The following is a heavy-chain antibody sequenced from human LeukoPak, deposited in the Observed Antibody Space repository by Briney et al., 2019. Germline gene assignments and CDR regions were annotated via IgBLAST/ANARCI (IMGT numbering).Heavy chain of an antibody. Sequence: ASVKVSCKASGYTFTGYYMHWVRQAPGQGLEWMGWINPNSGGTNYAQKFQGRVTMTRDTSISTAYMELSRLRSDDTAVYYCARWSDIVVVPAAKGFDYWGQGTLVTVSS. V-gene: IGHV1-2*02. J-gene: IGHJ4*02. CDR2: INPNSGGT. CDR1: GYTFTGYY. CDR3: ARWSDIVVVPAAKGFDY. D-gene: IGHD2-2*01.